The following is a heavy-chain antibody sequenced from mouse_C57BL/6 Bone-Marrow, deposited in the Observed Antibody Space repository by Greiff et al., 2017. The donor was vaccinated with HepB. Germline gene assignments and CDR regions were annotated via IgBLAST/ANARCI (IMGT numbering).Heavy chain of an antibody. D-gene: IGHD1-1*01. Sequence: EVKLLESGGGLVKPGGSLKLSCAASGFTFSSYAMSWVRQTPEKRLEWVATISDGGSYTYYPDNVKGRFTISRDNAKNNLYLQMSHLKSEDTAMYYCARDRGYYYGSSYYFDYWGQGTTLTVSS. V-gene: IGHV5-4*01. CDR3: ARDRGYYYGSSYYFDY. CDR2: ISDGGSYT. J-gene: IGHJ2*01. CDR1: GFTFSSYA.